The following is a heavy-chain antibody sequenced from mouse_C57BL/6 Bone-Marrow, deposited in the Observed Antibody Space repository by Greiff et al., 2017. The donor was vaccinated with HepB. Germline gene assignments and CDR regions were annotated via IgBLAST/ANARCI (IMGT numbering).Heavy chain of an antibody. CDR2: IDPSDSYT. V-gene: IGHV1-59*01. J-gene: IGHJ2*01. Sequence: QVQLQQSGAELVRPGTSVKLSCKASGYTFTSYWMHWVKQRPGQGLEWIGVIDPSDSYTNYNQKFKGKATLTVDTSSSTAYMQLSSLTSEDSAVYYCARGIDYWGQGTTLTVSS. CDR1: GYTFTSYW. CDR3: ARGIDY.